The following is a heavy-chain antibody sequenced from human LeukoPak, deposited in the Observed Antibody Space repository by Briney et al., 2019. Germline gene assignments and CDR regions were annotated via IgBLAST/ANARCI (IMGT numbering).Heavy chain of an antibody. CDR1: GGSFSGYY. CDR2: INHSGST. J-gene: IGHJ4*02. CDR3: ARGPTVTTTGRYFDY. D-gene: IGHD4-17*01. V-gene: IGHV4-34*01. Sequence: SETLSLTCAVYGGSFSGYYWSWIRQPPGKGLEWIGEINHSGSTNYNPSLKSRVTISVDTSKNQFSLKPSSVTAADTAVYYCARGPTVTTTGRYFDYWGQGTLVTVSS.